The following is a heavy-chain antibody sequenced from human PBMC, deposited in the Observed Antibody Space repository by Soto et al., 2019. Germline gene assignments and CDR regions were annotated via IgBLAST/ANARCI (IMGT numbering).Heavy chain of an antibody. CDR2: ISSLNGNT. Sequence: QVHLVQSETEVKEPGASVTVSCKTSDSTFTGYTINWVRQAPGQGLEWLGWISSLNGNTNYARKYQGRLTKTKNTSATTAYMELRSLRSDDTAVYFCARGTVTSGRWFGPWGQGTLVTVSS. J-gene: IGHJ5*02. D-gene: IGHD4-17*01. V-gene: IGHV1-18*04. CDR1: DSTFTGYT. CDR3: ARGTVTSGRWFGP.